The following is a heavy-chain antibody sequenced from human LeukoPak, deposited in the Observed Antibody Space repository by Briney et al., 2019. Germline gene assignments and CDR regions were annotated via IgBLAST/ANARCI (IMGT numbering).Heavy chain of an antibody. CDR3: ARDKMISGYYFDH. J-gene: IGHJ4*02. CDR2: IWYDGSKK. CDR1: GFTFSSYG. V-gene: IGHV3-33*01. Sequence: GRSLRLSCAASGFTFSSYGMHWVRQAPGKGLDWVAVIWYDGSKKYYADSVKGRFSISKDNSKNTLYLQMSSLRAEDTAVYYCARDKMISGYYFDHWGQGTLVTVSS. D-gene: IGHD3-22*01.